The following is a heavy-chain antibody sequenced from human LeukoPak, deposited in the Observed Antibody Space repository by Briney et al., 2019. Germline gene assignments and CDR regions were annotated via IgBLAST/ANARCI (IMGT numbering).Heavy chain of an antibody. CDR1: GFTFSSYE. CDR2: ISSSGSTI. Sequence: PGGSLRLSCAASGFTFSSYEMNWVRQAPGKGLEWVSYISSSGSTIYYADSVKGRFAISRDNAKNSLYLQMNSLRAEDTAVYYCASSYSGDYFDYWGQGTLVTVSS. J-gene: IGHJ4*02. CDR3: ASSYSGDYFDY. V-gene: IGHV3-48*03. D-gene: IGHD1-26*01.